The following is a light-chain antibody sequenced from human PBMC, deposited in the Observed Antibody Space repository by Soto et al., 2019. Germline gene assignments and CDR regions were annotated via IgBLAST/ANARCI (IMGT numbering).Light chain of an antibody. J-gene: IGKJ1*01. CDR3: IQEYSYPRT. CDR1: QNIRNA. V-gene: IGKV1-6*01. CDR2: STS. Sequence: AIQMTQSPSSLSSSIGDRVTITCRASQNIRNALNWYQQKPGKAPKLLIYSTSTLQSGVPSRCRGSGSGTYFTLTISSLQPEDCATYYCIQEYSYPRTFGQGTKVDIK.